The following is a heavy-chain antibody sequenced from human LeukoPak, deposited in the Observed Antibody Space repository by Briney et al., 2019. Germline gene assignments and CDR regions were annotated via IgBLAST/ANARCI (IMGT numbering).Heavy chain of an antibody. CDR3: ARVAVAAAWAFDI. CDR2: IHYSGST. J-gene: IGHJ3*02. Sequence: SETLSLTCTVSGGSINSYYWSWIRQPPGRGLEWIGSIHYSGSTSYNPSLRSRVTISVDKSKNQFFLKLSSVTATDTAVYYCARVAVAAAWAFDIWGQGTMVTVSS. CDR1: GGSINSYY. D-gene: IGHD6-13*01. V-gene: IGHV4-59*01.